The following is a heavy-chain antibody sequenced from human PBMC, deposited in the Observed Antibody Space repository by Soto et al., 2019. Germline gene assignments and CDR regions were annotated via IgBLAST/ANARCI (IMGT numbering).Heavy chain of an antibody. CDR1: GGSISSGGYY. CDR3: AREQITMFRGVNTVWFDP. V-gene: IGHV4-31*03. CDR2: IYYVGST. J-gene: IGHJ5*02. D-gene: IGHD3-10*01. Sequence: QVQLQESGPGLVKPSQNLSLTCTVSGGSISSGGYYWSLIRQHPGKGLEWIGYIYYVGSTYYDPSLKSGVTISVDTSKNQFSLKLSSVTAADTAVYYCAREQITMFRGVNTVWFDPWGQGTLVTVSS.